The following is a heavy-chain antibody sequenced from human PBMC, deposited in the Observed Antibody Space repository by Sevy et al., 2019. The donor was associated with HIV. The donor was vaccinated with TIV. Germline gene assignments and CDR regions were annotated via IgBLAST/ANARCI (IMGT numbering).Heavy chain of an antibody. CDR3: ARGSHDYGDYDRDVGFDY. CDR2: ISSTGNYI. CDR1: GFTFSSYT. V-gene: IGHV3-21*01. D-gene: IGHD4-17*01. Sequence: GGSLRLSCADSGFTFSSYTMNWVRQAPGKGLEWVSSISSTGNYIYYADALKGRLSISRDNAKNTLCLQMNSLRAEDTAVYYCARGSHDYGDYDRDVGFDYWGQGTLVTVSS. J-gene: IGHJ4*02.